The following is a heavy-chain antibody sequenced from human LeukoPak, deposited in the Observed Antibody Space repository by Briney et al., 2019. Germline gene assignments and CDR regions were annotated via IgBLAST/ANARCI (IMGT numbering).Heavy chain of an antibody. CDR3: ATRYSYADDAFDI. D-gene: IGHD5-18*01. CDR2: IYYSGST. CDR1: GGSISSGDYY. V-gene: IGHV4-30-4*01. Sequence: PSQTLSLTCTVSGGSISSGDYYWSWIRQPPGKGLEWIGYIYYSGSTYYNPSLKSRVTISVDTSKNQFSLKLSSVTAADTAVYYCATRYSYADDAFDIWGQGTMVTVSS. J-gene: IGHJ3*02.